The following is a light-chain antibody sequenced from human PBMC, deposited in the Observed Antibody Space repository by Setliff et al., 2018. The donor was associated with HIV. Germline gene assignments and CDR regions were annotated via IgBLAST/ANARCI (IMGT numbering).Light chain of an antibody. J-gene: IGLJ2*01. V-gene: IGLV3-1*01. Sequence: SYELIQPPSVSVSPGQTASVTCSGHKLGDRYVSWYQQKPGQSPVLVMYQDSKRPSAIPERFSGSNSGDRATLTISGTQPVDGADYYCQAWDSRTVVLGGGTKVTVL. CDR3: QAWDSRTVV. CDR2: QDS. CDR1: KLGDRY.